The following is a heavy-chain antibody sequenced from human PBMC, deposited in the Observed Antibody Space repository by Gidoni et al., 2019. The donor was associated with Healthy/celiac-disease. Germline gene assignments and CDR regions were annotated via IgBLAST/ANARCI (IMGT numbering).Heavy chain of an antibody. Sequence: VQLVQSGAEVKKPGPSVKVSCKASGGTFSSYAISWVRQAPGQGLEWMGGIIPSFGTANYAQKFQGRVTITADESTSTAYMELSSLRSEDTAVYYCARESRRGSSPGGGMDVWGQGTTVTVSS. CDR3: ARESRRGSSPGGGMDV. J-gene: IGHJ6*02. CDR2: IIPSFGTA. V-gene: IGHV1-69*01. D-gene: IGHD2-8*02. CDR1: GGTFSSYA.